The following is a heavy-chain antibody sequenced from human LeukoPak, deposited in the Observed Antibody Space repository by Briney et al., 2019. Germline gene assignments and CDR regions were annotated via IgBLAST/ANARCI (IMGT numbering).Heavy chain of an antibody. CDR1: GFTFSSYS. Sequence: PGGSLRLSCAASGFTFSSYSMNWVRQAPGEGLEWVSSISSSSSYIDYADSVKGRFTISRDNAKNSLYLQMNSLRAEDTAVYYCARDGSGGRPRPATFDIWGQGTMVTVSS. V-gene: IGHV3-21*01. CDR3: ARDGSGGRPRPATFDI. D-gene: IGHD3-10*01. J-gene: IGHJ3*02. CDR2: ISSSSSYI.